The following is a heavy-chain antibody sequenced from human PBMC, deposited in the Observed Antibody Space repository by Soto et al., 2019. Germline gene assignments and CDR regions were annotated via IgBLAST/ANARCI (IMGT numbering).Heavy chain of an antibody. CDR2: ISSSGSTI. CDR3: ARSPLVDIVATINFDY. Sequence: GGSLRLSCAASGFTFSDYYMSWIRQAPGKGLEWVSYISSSGSTIYYADSVKGRFTISRDNAKNSLYLQMNSLRAEDTAVYYCARSPLVDIVATINFDYWGQGTLVTISS. V-gene: IGHV3-11*01. J-gene: IGHJ4*02. D-gene: IGHD5-12*01. CDR1: GFTFSDYY.